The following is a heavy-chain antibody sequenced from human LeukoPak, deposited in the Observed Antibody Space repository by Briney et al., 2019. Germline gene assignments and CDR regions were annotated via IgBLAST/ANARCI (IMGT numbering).Heavy chain of an antibody. CDR3: AKARVVAAGMDV. CDR2: ISGSGSSI. V-gene: IGHV3-23*01. Sequence: GGSLRLSCAASGFTFSTYAMSWVRQAPGRGLEWVSVISGSGSSIYSADSVKGRFTISRDNSKNTLYLQMNSLRAEDTAVYYCAKARVVAAGMDVWGQGTTVTVSS. D-gene: IGHD2-15*01. CDR1: GFTFSTYA. J-gene: IGHJ6*02.